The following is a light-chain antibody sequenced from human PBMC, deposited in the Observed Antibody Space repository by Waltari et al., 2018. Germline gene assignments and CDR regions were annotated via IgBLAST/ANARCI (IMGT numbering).Light chain of an antibody. J-gene: IGLJ3*02. Sequence: QSVLTQPPSASGTPGQRVTISCSGSSSNIGSNYVYWYQQLPGTAPKLLIYRNNPRPSGVPDRFSGSKSGTSASLAISGLRSEDEADYYCAAWDDSLSAHWVFGGGTKLTVL. V-gene: IGLV1-47*01. CDR3: AAWDDSLSAHWV. CDR1: SSNIGSNY. CDR2: RNN.